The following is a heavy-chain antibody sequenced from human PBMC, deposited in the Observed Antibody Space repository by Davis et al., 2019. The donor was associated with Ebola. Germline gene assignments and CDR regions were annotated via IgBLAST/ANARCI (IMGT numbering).Heavy chain of an antibody. V-gene: IGHV3-23*02. Sequence: PGGSLRLSCAASGFTFSSYAMNWVRQAPGKGLEWVSSMSGSGDSTSYRDSVKGRFTMSRDNYKRMLYLQMNSLTVDDTGVYFCAKGGRTPLYYDTGDDLWGQGTLVTVSP. CDR1: GFTFSSYA. D-gene: IGHD3-22*01. CDR2: MSGSGDST. J-gene: IGHJ5*02. CDR3: AKGGRTPLYYDTGDDL.